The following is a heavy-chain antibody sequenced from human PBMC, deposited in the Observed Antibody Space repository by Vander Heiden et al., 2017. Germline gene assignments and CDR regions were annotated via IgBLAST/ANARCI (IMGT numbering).Heavy chain of an antibody. CDR2: IKQDGSEK. Sequence: EVQLVESGGGVVQPGGSLRLSCAASGFTFGNYWMSWVGQAPGKGLEWVANIKQDGSEKYYVDSVKGRFTISRDNAKNSLYLQMNSLRAEDTAVYYCARRRCSSTSCFFDYWGQGTLVTVSS. V-gene: IGHV3-7*01. J-gene: IGHJ4*02. D-gene: IGHD2-2*01. CDR1: GFTFGNYW. CDR3: ARRRCSSTSCFFDY.